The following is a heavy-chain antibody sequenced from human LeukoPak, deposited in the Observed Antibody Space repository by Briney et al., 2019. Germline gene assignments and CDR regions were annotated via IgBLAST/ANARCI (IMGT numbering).Heavy chain of an antibody. J-gene: IGHJ5*02. V-gene: IGHV4-39*07. CDR2: IYYGVST. Sequence: SETLSLTCTVSGGSISSSNYYWGWIRQSPGKRLEWIATIYYGVSTYYNPSLRSRVTISVDASKNLFSLKVKSVTAADTAVYYCARGWRGFDPWGQGTLVTVSS. CDR3: ARGWRGFDP. CDR1: GGSISSSNYY.